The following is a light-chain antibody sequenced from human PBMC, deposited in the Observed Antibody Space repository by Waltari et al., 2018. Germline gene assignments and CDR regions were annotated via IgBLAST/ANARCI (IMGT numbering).Light chain of an antibody. Sequence: DIVMTQSPLSLPVTPGEPASISCRSSQSLLHSNGYNYLDWYLQKPGQSPHLIIYLGSIRGSGVPDRFSGSGSGTDFTLKISRVEADDVGVYYCMQALQVPPTFGGGTKVEIK. CDR1: QSLLHSNGYNY. CDR3: MQALQVPPT. J-gene: IGKJ4*01. CDR2: LGS. V-gene: IGKV2-28*01.